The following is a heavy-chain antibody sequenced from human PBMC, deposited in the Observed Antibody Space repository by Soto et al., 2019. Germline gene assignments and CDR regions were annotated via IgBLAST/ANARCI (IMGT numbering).Heavy chain of an antibody. V-gene: IGHV1-69*01. CDR1: GGTFSSYA. CDR3: AASAHFSYDSSGYFDY. D-gene: IGHD3-22*01. Sequence: QVQLVQSGAEVKKPGSSVKVSCKASGGTFSSYAISWVRQAPGQGLEWMGGIIPIFGTANYAQKFQGRVTITADESTSTAYMQLSSLRSEDTAVYYCAASAHFSYDSSGYFDYWGQGTLVTVSS. J-gene: IGHJ4*02. CDR2: IIPIFGTA.